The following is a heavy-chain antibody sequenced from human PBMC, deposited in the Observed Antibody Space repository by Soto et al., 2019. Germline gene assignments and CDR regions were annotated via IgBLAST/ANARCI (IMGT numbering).Heavy chain of an antibody. CDR1: GFTFSSNG. Sequence: QVQLVESGGGVVQPGRSLRLSCAASGFTFSSNGMHWVRQAPGKGLEWVAVISYDGSNKYYADSVKGRFTISRDNSKNTLYLQMNSLRAEDTAVYYCAKARIVGATVDYWGQGTLVTVSS. CDR2: ISYDGSNK. V-gene: IGHV3-30*18. D-gene: IGHD1-26*01. J-gene: IGHJ4*02. CDR3: AKARIVGATVDY.